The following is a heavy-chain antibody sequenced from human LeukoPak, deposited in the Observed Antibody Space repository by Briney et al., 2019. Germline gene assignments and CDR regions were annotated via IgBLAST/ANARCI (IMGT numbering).Heavy chain of an antibody. CDR2: IYYSGST. D-gene: IGHD4-17*01. CDR3: ARSSFYGDYDY. V-gene: IGHV4-59*01. Sequence: PSETLSLTCTVSGVSISSNYWSWIRQPPGTGLEWIGYIYYSGSTNYNPSLKSRVTISVDTSKNQFSLKLSSVTAADTAVYYCARSSFYGDYDYWGQGTLVTVSS. CDR1: GVSISSNY. J-gene: IGHJ4*02.